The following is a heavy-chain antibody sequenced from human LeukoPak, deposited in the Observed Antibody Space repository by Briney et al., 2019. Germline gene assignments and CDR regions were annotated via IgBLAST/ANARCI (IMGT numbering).Heavy chain of an antibody. V-gene: IGHV4-39*01. Sequence: SETLSLTCSVSSDSITSSSYLWVWVRQPPGKGLEWIGDICSNGHISYNPSLKSRAAISVDTSKNQFSLNLSSVTAADTTVYYCARRPSGYSSGWYSAAEYFQHWGQGTLVTVSS. CDR1: SDSITSSSYL. D-gene: IGHD6-19*01. CDR3: ARRPSGYSSGWYSAAEYFQH. CDR2: ICSNGHI. J-gene: IGHJ1*01.